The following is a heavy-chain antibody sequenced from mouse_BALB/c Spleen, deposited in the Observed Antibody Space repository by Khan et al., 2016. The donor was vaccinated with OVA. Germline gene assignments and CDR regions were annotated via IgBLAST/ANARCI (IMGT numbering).Heavy chain of an antibody. CDR1: GYIFTSYW. J-gene: IGHJ3*01. CDR3: ARRGDSDEAWFAY. Sequence: VQLQESGAELVRPGASVKLSCKTSGYIFTSYWIHWVKQRSGQGLEWIARIYPGTGSIYYNEKFKGKATLTADKSSSTAFMQLSSLKSEDSAVDFCARRGDSDEAWFAYWGQGTLVTVSA. V-gene: IGHV1S132*01. CDR2: IYPGTGSI.